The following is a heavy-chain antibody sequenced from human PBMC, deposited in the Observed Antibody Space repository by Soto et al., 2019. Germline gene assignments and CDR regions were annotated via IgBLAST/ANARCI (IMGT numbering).Heavy chain of an antibody. CDR3: ASAGYCSVTGCFLKTIAAFEN. CDR1: GFTSSSYS. J-gene: IGHJ3*02. D-gene: IGHD2-2*01. V-gene: IGHV3-48*02. Sequence: PGGSLRLSCAASGFTSSSYSMNWVRQAPGKGLEWVSYISSSDTTIYYADSVKGRFTISRDNAKNSLYLQMNSLRDEDTAVDYCASAGYCSVTGCFLKTIAAFENWGQGTMVTVSS. CDR2: ISSSDTTI.